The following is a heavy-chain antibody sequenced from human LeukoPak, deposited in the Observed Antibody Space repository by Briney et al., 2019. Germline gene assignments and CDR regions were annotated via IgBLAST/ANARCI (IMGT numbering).Heavy chain of an antibody. CDR2: ISSNGDT. CDR1: GASIGSRPYY. D-gene: IGHD4-17*01. Sequence: SETLSLTCTVSGASIGSRPYYWTWIRQPPGKGLEWVGFISSNGDTYYNPSLEGRLTISRDTSNNQFSLRLTSVSATDTAVYFCARLGPDNGQHVGALDFWGQGTVLTVSS. V-gene: IGHV4-30-4*01. J-gene: IGHJ3*01. CDR3: ARLGPDNGQHVGALDF.